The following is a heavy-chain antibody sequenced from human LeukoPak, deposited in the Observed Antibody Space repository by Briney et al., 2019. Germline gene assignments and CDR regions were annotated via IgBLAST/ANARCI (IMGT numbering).Heavy chain of an antibody. J-gene: IGHJ5*02. CDR1: GFTFSSYA. Sequence: GRSLRLSCAASGFTFSSYAMHWVRQAPGKGLEWVAVISYDGSNKYYADSVKGRFTISRDNSKNTLYLQMNSLRAEDTAVYYCARVTETRWFGELLGWFDPWGQGTLVTVSS. CDR2: ISYDGSNK. V-gene: IGHV3-30-3*01. CDR3: ARVTETRWFGELLGWFDP. D-gene: IGHD3-10*01.